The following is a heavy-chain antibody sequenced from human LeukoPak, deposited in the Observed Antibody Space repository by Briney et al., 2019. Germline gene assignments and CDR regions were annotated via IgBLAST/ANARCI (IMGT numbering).Heavy chain of an antibody. D-gene: IGHD6-13*01. CDR1: GYRFNAYW. J-gene: IGHJ4*02. V-gene: IGHV5-51*01. Sequence: GESLKISCKGSGYRFNAYWIAWVRQMPGKGLEWMGIIYPGDSDTRYSPSFQGQVTISADKSISTAYLQWSSLKASDTAMYYCARHGLRDSSWESFDYWGQGTLVTVSS. CDR2: IYPGDSDT. CDR3: ARHGLRDSSWESFDY.